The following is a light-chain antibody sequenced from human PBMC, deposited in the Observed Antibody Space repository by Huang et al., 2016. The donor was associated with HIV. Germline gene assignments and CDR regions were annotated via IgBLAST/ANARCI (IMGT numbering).Light chain of an antibody. CDR2: AAS. CDR3: QQLNSYPYT. J-gene: IGKJ2*01. Sequence: IQLTPSPSSLSASVGDRVTITCRASQGISSYLAWYQQKPGKAPKLLIYAASTLQSGLPSRFSGSGSGTDFTLTISSLQPEYFATYYCQQLNSYPYTFGQGTKLEIK. V-gene: IGKV1-9*01. CDR1: QGISSY.